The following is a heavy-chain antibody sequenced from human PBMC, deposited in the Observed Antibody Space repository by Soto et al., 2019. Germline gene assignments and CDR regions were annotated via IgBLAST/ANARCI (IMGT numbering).Heavy chain of an antibody. CDR1: GFPFSGYA. Sequence: EVQLSESGGGLVQPGGSLRLSCAASGFPFSGYAVTWVRQAPGKGLEWVSAISGGGGSTYYADSVKGRFTISRDSSKNTVYLQMNSLRAADTALYYCAKTESFNGYYNAFDCWGQGTRVTVSS. CDR3: AKTESFNGYYNAFDC. J-gene: IGHJ4*02. CDR2: ISGGGGST. D-gene: IGHD3-9*01. V-gene: IGHV3-23*01.